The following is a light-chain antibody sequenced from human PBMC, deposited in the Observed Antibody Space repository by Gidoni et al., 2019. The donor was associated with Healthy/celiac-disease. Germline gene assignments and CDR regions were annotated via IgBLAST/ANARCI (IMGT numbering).Light chain of an antibody. CDR2: DAS. CDR1: QDISNY. J-gene: IGKJ4*01. CDR3: QQYDKRPT. V-gene: IGKV1-33*01. Sequence: DIQMIQSPSSLSASVGDRVTITCQASQDISNYLNWYQQKPGKAPKPLIYDASNLETGAPARCSGSGSGTDFTFTISSLQPEDIATYYCQQYDKRPTFGGGTKVEIK.